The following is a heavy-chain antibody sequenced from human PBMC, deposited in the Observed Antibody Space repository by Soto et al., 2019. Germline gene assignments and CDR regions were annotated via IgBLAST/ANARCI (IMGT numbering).Heavy chain of an antibody. V-gene: IGHV4-30-2*01. J-gene: IGHJ4*02. Sequence: SETLSLTCAVSGGSISSGGYSWSWIRQPPGKGLEWIGYIYHSGSTYYNPSLKSRVTISVDRSKNQFSLKLSSVTAADTAVYYCARVNVDTAMVTYYFDYWGQGTLVTVSS. D-gene: IGHD5-18*01. CDR2: IYHSGST. CDR1: GGSISSGGYS. CDR3: ARVNVDTAMVTYYFDY.